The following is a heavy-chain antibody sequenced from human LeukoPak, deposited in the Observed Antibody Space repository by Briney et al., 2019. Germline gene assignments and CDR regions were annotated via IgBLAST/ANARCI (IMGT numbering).Heavy chain of an antibody. CDR1: GYSFTSYW. CDR3: GRIPAAGSLKGSFDI. J-gene: IGHJ3*02. D-gene: IGHD6-13*01. V-gene: IGHV5-51*01. Sequence: GESLKISCKGSGYSFTSYWIGWVRQMPGKGLEWMGIIYPGDSETRYSPSFQGQVSISADKSISTAYLQWSSLKASDTAMYYCGRIPAAGSLKGSFDIWGQGTMVTVPS. CDR2: IYPGDSET.